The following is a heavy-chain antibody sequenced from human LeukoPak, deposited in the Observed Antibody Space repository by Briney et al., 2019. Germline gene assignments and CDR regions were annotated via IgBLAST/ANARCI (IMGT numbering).Heavy chain of an antibody. CDR3: AKGDFWSGYYLY. CDR2: ISAYNGNT. CDR1: GYTFTSYG. Sequence: ASVKVSCKASGYTFTSYGISWVRQAPGQGLEWMGWISAYNGNTNYAQKLQGRVTMTEDTSTDTAYMELSSLRSEDTAVYYCAKGDFWSGYYLYWGQGTLVTVSS. J-gene: IGHJ4*02. V-gene: IGHV1-18*01. D-gene: IGHD3-3*01.